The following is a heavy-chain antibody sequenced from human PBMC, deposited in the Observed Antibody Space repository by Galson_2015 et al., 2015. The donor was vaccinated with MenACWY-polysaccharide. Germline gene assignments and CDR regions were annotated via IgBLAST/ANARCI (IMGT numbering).Heavy chain of an antibody. D-gene: IGHD7-27*01. CDR3: VGTSIVAPRGDY. CDR2: IYTSGST. CDR1: GASISNSHYY. V-gene: IGHV4-61*02. Sequence: TLSLTCTVSGASISNSHYYWSWIRQPAGKGLEWIGRIYTSGSTNYNPSLESRVTISVDTSKNQFSLRLSSATAAGTAVYFCVGTSIVAPRGDYWNQGTLVTVSS. J-gene: IGHJ4*02.